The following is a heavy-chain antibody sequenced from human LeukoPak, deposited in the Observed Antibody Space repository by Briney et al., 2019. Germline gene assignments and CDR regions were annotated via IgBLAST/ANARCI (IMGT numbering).Heavy chain of an antibody. J-gene: IGHJ4*02. CDR3: AKDQGYYDSSGYYWDSYYFDY. CDR1: GFTFSSYW. V-gene: IGHV3-30*18. Sequence: GGSLRLSCAASGFTFSSYWMSWVRQAPGKGLEWVAVISYDGSNKYYADSVKGRFTISRDNSKNTLYLQMNSLRAEDTAVYYCAKDQGYYDSSGYYWDSYYFDYWGQGTLVTVSS. CDR2: ISYDGSNK. D-gene: IGHD3-22*01.